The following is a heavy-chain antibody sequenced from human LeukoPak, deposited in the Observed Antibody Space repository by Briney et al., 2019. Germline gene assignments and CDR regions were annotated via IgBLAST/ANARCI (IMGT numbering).Heavy chain of an antibody. CDR2: ISGSSGST. V-gene: IGHV3-23*01. CDR1: GFTFSSYA. D-gene: IGHD2-8*02. Sequence: GGSLRLSCAASGFTFSSYAMSWVRQAPGKGLDWVSSISGSSGSTYYADSVKGRFTISRDNSKNTLYLQMNSLRAEDTAVYYCAQTPVVYATFYFDYWGQGALVTVSS. CDR3: AQTPVVYATFYFDY. J-gene: IGHJ4*02.